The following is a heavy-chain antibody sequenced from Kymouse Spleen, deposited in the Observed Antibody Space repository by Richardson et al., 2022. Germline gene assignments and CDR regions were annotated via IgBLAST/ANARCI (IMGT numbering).Heavy chain of an antibody. CDR2: ISSSSSTI. CDR3: ARDLGTMVRGVILPIFDY. D-gene: IGHD3-10*01. CDR1: GFTFSSYS. J-gene: IGHJ4*02. V-gene: IGHV3-48*02. Sequence: EVQLVESGGGLVQPGGSLRLSCAASGFTFSSYSMNWVRQAPGKGLEWVSYISSSSSTIYYADSVKGRFTISRDNAKNSLYLQMNSLRDEDTAVYYCARDLGTMVRGVILPIFDYWGQGTLVTVSS.